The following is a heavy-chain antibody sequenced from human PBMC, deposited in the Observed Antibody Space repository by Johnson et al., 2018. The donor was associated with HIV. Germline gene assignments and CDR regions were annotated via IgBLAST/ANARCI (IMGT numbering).Heavy chain of an antibody. CDR1: GFTFSSYG. V-gene: IGHV3-30*02. D-gene: IGHD6-19*01. CDR2: IRYDGSNK. J-gene: IGHJ3*02. Sequence: QVQLVESGGGLVQPGGSLRLSCAASGFTFSSYGMHLVRQAPGKGLEWVAFIRYDGSNKYYADSVKGRFTISRDNSKNTLYLQMNSLRAEDTAVYYCANKPEQWLVADDAFDIWGQGTMVTVSS. CDR3: ANKPEQWLVADDAFDI.